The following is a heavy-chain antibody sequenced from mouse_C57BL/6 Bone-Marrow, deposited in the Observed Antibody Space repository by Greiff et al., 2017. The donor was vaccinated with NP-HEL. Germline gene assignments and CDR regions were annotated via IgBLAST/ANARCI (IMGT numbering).Heavy chain of an antibody. V-gene: IGHV1-64*01. CDR3: ARRTTVVPAMDY. Sequence: VQLQQPGAELVKPGASVKLSCKASGYTFTSYWMHWVKQRPGQGLEWIGMIHPNSGSTNYNEKFKSKATLTVDKSSSTAYMQLSSLTSEDSAVYYCARRTTVVPAMDYWGQGTSVTVSS. CDR1: GYTFTSYW. D-gene: IGHD1-1*01. CDR2: IHPNSGST. J-gene: IGHJ4*01.